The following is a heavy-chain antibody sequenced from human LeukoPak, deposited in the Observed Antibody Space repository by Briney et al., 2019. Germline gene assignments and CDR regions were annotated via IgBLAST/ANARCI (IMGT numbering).Heavy chain of an antibody. CDR1: GGTFSSYA. CDR2: IIPIFGTA. Sequence: SVKVSCKASGGTFSSYAISWVRQAPGQGLEWMGGIIPIFGTANYAQKFQGRVTITADKSTSTAYMELRSLRSDDTAVYYCARFAAGSDAFDIWGQGTMVTVSS. J-gene: IGHJ3*02. D-gene: IGHD1-1*01. CDR3: ARFAAGSDAFDI. V-gene: IGHV1-69*06.